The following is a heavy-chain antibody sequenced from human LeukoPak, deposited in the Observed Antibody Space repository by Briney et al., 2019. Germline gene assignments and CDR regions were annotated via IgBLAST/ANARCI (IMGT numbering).Heavy chain of an antibody. D-gene: IGHD3-16*01. V-gene: IGHV4-30-4*07. CDR3: ARHDFVAYFQRAMDV. CDR2: INYSGAT. CDR1: GGSISSGGYS. Sequence: SETLSLTCAVSGGSISSGGYSWSWIRQPPGKGLEWIGYINYSGATLYSPSFKSRVTMSVDTSKNQFSLRLTSVTAADTAVYYCARHDFVAYFQRAMDVWGQGTTVTVSS. J-gene: IGHJ6*02.